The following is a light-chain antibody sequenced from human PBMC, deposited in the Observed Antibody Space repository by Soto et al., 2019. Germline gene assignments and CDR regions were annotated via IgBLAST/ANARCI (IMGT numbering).Light chain of an antibody. CDR1: QSVLYSSNNKNY. J-gene: IGKJ1*01. Sequence: DIVMTQSPDSLAVSLGERATINCKSSQSVLYSSNNKNYLAWYQQKPGQPPKLLIYWASTRESGVPDRFSGSGSGTDFTLTISILQAEDVAVYYGQQYYSTPRTFRQGTKVEIK. CDR2: WAS. CDR3: QQYYSTPRT. V-gene: IGKV4-1*01.